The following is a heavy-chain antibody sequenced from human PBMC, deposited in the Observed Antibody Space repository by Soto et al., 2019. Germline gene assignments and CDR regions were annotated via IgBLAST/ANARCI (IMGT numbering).Heavy chain of an antibody. V-gene: IGHV3-23*01. Sequence: GGSLRLSCAAAGFTFSSYAMSWVRQAPGKGLEWVSAISGSGGSTYYADSVKGRFTISRDNSKNTLYLQMNSLRAEDTAVYYCAKGGWYANYHYYGMDVWGQGTTVTVSS. CDR2: ISGSGGST. CDR3: AKGGWYANYHYYGMDV. CDR1: GFTFSSYA. D-gene: IGHD6-19*01. J-gene: IGHJ6*02.